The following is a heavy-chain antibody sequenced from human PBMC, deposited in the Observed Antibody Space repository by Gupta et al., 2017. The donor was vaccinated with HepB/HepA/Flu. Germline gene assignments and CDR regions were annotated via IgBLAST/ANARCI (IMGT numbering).Heavy chain of an antibody. CDR3: AGGSYPNWFDP. CDR2: IKSTTDGGTT. D-gene: IGHD1-26*01. Sequence: EVQLVESGGGLVKPGGSLRLSCAASGFTFSNAWMSWVRQAPGKGLEWVGRIKSTTDGGTTDYAGPVKGRFTISRDDSKNTLYLQMNSLKSEDTAVYYCAGGSYPNWFDPWGQGTLVTGSS. CDR1: GFTFSNAW. V-gene: IGHV3-15*01. J-gene: IGHJ5*02.